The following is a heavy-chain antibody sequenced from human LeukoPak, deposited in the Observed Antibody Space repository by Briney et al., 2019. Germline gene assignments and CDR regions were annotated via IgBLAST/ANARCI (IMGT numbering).Heavy chain of an antibody. V-gene: IGHV3-21*01. D-gene: IGHD6-13*01. Sequence: GGSLRLSCAASGFTFSSYNMNWVRQAPGKGLEWVSSISTSSSYIYYADSVKSRFTISRDNAKNSLYLQMNSLRAEDTAVYYCAREDASSWDYWGQGILVTVSS. CDR2: ISTSSSYI. CDR3: AREDASSWDY. J-gene: IGHJ4*02. CDR1: GFTFSSYN.